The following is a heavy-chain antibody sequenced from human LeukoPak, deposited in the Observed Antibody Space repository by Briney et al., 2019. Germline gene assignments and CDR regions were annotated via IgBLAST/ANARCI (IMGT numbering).Heavy chain of an antibody. Sequence: GGSLRLPCAASGFTFSSYSMDWVRQAPGKGLEWISSISSSSSYIYYADSVKGRFTISRDNAKNSLYLQMNSLRAEDTAVYYCARGPLDAFDIWGQGTMVTVSS. CDR1: GFTFSSYS. J-gene: IGHJ3*02. V-gene: IGHV3-21*01. CDR2: ISSSSSYI. CDR3: ARGPLDAFDI.